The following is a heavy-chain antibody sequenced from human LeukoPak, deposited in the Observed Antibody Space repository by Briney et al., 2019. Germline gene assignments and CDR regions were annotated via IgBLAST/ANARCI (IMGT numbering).Heavy chain of an antibody. V-gene: IGHV1-24*01. CDR3: ATTSGSYYHWFDP. CDR1: GYTLTELS. D-gene: IGHD1-26*01. CDR2: FDPEDGET. Sequence: ASVKVSCKVSGYTLTELSMHWVRQAPGKGLEWMGGFDPEDGETIYAQKFQGRVTMTEDTSTDTAYMELGSLRSEDTAVYYCATTSGSYYHWFDPWGQGTLVTVSS. J-gene: IGHJ5*02.